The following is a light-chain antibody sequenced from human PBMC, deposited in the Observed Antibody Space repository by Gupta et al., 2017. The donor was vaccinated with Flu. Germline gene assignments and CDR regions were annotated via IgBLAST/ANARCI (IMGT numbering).Light chain of an antibody. J-gene: IGKJ2*01. V-gene: IGKV1-39*01. CDR3: QQIDSIPYT. CDR1: QSISSY. Sequence: PSSLSASVGDRVTITCRASQSISSYLNWYQQKPGRAPKLLIYAASSLQSGVPSRFSGSGSGTDFTLTISSLQPEDFATYYCQQIDSIPYTFGQGTKLEIK. CDR2: AAS.